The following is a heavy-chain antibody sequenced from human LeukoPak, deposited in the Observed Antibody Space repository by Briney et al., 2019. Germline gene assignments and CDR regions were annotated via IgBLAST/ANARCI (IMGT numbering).Heavy chain of an antibody. CDR2: ISAYNGNT. CDR3: GTGYYLQWPDY. D-gene: IGHD3-3*01. J-gene: IGHJ4*02. CDR1: GYTFTSYD. V-gene: IGHV1-18*01. Sequence: ASVKVSCKASGYTFTSYDINWVRQAPGQGLEWMGWISAYNGNTNYAQKLQGRVTMTTDTSTSTAYMELRSLRSDDTAVYYCGTGYYLQWPDYWGQGTLVTVSS.